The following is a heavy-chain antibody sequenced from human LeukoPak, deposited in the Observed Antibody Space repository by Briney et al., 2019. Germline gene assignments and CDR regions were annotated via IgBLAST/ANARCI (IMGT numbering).Heavy chain of an antibody. CDR2: ISGSDGST. CDR3: ANVARHAFDI. CDR1: GFTFSSYA. Sequence: PGGSLRLSCAASGFTFSSYAMHWVRQAPGKGLEWVSAISGSDGSTYYADSVKGRFTISRDNSKNTLYLQMNSLRAEDTAVYYCANVARHAFDIWGQGTMVTVSS. J-gene: IGHJ3*02. D-gene: IGHD2-15*01. V-gene: IGHV3-23*01.